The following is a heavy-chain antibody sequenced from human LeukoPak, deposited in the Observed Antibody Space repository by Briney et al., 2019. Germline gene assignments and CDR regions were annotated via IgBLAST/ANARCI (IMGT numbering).Heavy chain of an antibody. V-gene: IGHV3-43*02. J-gene: IGHJ4*02. D-gene: IGHD5-18*01. CDR2: ISGDGGST. Sequence: GGSLRLSCAASGFTFVNYAMRWVRQAPGKGLEWVSLISGDGGSTYYADSVKGRFTISRDNSKNALYLQMNSLRAEDTALYYCAKGEYSYVYDYFDFWGQGTLVTVSS. CDR1: GFTFVNYA. CDR3: AKGEYSYVYDYFDF.